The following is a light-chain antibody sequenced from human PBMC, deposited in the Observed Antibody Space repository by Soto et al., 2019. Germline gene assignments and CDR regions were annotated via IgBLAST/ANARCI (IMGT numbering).Light chain of an antibody. Sequence: DIQMTQSPSTLSASLGDRVTITCRASQSISVWLACYQQKAGKAPNLLIYKASRLESGVPSRFSGSGSETEFTLTISGLQPGDSATYYCQQYNSYSPTFGQGTKVDI. CDR2: KAS. CDR1: QSISVW. CDR3: QQYNSYSPT. V-gene: IGKV1-5*03. J-gene: IGKJ1*01.